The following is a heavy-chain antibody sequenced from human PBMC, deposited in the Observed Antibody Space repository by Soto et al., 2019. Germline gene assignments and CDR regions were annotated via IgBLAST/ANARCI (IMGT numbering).Heavy chain of an antibody. CDR2: ISYDGSNK. Sequence: GGSLRLSCAASGFTFSSYAMHWVRQAPGKGLEWVAVISYDGSNKYYADSVKGRFTISRDNSKNTLYLQMNSLRAEDTAVYYCAREVLSSWYSNFEYLGPGTLVNVSS. D-gene: IGHD6-13*01. CDR3: AREVLSSWYSNFEY. V-gene: IGHV3-30-3*01. J-gene: IGHJ4*01. CDR1: GFTFSSYA.